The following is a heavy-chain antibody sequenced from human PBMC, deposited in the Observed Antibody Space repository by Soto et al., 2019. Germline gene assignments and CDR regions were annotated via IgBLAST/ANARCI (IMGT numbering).Heavy chain of an antibody. V-gene: IGHV4-30-4*01. J-gene: IGHJ4*02. CDR2: IYYRGST. Sequence: PSETLCLTCTVSGGSIRSGDNYWSWIRQTPGKGLEWIGYIYYRGSTYYNQSLKSRVTISVDTSMNQFSLTLTSVTAADTAVYYCARDPARGGGSYLGYFDYWGQGTPVTVSS. CDR3: ARDPARGGGSYLGYFDY. D-gene: IGHD1-26*01. CDR1: GGSIRSGDNY.